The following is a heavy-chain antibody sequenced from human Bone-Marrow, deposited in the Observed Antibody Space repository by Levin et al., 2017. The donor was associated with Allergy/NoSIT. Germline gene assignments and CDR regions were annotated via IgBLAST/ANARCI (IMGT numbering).Heavy chain of an antibody. V-gene: IGHV4-59*01. J-gene: IGHJ4*02. D-gene: IGHD1-26*01. CDR2: IYNSGSA. CDR3: ARDRGGATTIDY. CDR1: GVSISSSY. Sequence: ASETLSLTCTVSGVSISSSYWSWIRQPPGKGLEWIGYIYNSGSAKYNPSLKSRVTISVDMSKNQFSLKLSSVTAADTAVYYCARDRGGATTIDYWGQGTLVTVSS.